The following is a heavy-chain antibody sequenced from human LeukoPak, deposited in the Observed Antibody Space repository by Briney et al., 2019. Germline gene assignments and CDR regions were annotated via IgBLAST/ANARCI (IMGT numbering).Heavy chain of an antibody. CDR3: ARGGIKGVLSAARLFDI. Sequence: ASVTVSFKSSGYAFTSYYMHWVRQAPGQGLEWMGIINPSCGSTSYAQKFQGRVTMTRDMSTSTVYMELSSLRSEDTGVYYCARGGIKGVLSAARLFDIWGQGTMVTVSS. D-gene: IGHD6-13*01. CDR2: INPSCGST. J-gene: IGHJ3*02. V-gene: IGHV1-46*01. CDR1: GYAFTSYY.